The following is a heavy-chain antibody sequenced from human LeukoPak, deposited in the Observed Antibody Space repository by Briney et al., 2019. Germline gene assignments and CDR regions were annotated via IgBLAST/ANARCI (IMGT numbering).Heavy chain of an antibody. J-gene: IGHJ4*02. CDR2: VYPDDSDT. V-gene: IGHV5-51*01. CDR1: GYRFSTYW. Sequence: GEPLKISCKGSGYRFSTYWISWVRQIPGKGLEWSGIVYPDDSDTKYSPSFQGQFTISADKSISTAYLQWSSLKASDTAMYYCTRLQYYSDSGAFRYFDFWGQGSLVTVSS. D-gene: IGHD3-22*01. CDR3: TRLQYYSDSGAFRYFDF.